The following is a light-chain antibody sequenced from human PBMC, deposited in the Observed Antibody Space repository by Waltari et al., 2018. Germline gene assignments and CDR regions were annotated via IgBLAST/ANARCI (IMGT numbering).Light chain of an antibody. Sequence: CRARQSVSRSLAWYQQKPGQAPKLLSYGASTRATGIPDRFTGSGSGTDFSLTISSLEPEDFAIYFCQHYVRLPATFGQGTKVEIK. V-gene: IGKV3-20*01. CDR2: GAS. CDR1: QSVSRS. J-gene: IGKJ1*01. CDR3: QHYVRLPAT.